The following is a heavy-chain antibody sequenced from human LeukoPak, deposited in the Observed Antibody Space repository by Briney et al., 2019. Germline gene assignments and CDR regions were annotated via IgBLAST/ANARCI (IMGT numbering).Heavy chain of an antibody. D-gene: IGHD2-15*01. CDR1: GFTFSNFL. J-gene: IGHJ4*02. Sequence: PGGSLRLSCAASGFTFSNFLMTWVRQAPGKGPEGVSAISGSGGDTYYADSVKGRFTTSRDNSKNTLYLQMNSLRAEDTAVYYCAKDLGYCSGGSCYPDPSLFDYWGQGTLVTVSS. CDR2: ISGSGGDT. V-gene: IGHV3-23*01. CDR3: AKDLGYCSGGSCYPDPSLFDY.